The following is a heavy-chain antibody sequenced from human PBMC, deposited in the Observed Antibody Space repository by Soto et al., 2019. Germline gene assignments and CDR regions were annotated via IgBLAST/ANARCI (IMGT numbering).Heavy chain of an antibody. CDR1: GFTFSNAW. Sequence: GGSLRLSCAASGFTFSNAWMSWVRQAPGKGLEWVGRIKSKTDGGTTDYAAPVKGRFTISRDDSKNTLYLQMNSLKTEDTAVYYCTTVLRYFDWLLSAYGYWGQGTLVTVSS. CDR3: TTVLRYFDWLLSAYGY. CDR2: IKSKTDGGTT. D-gene: IGHD3-9*01. V-gene: IGHV3-15*01. J-gene: IGHJ4*02.